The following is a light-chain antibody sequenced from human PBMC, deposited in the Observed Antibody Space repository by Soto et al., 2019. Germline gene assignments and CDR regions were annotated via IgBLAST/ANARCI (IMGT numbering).Light chain of an antibody. J-gene: IGKJ1*01. CDR3: QQYGSSPTT. CDR2: GAS. Sequence: EIVLTQSPDTLSLSPGERATLSCRASQSVGSTYSAWYQQKPGQAPRLLIYGASSRATGIPDRFSGSGSGTDFTLTISRLEPEDFAVYYCQQYGSSPTTFGQGTKVDIK. V-gene: IGKV3-20*01. CDR1: QSVGSTY.